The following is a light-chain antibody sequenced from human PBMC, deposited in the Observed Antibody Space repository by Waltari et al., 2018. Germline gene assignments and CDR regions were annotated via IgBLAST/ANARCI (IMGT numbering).Light chain of an antibody. Sequence: QSALTQPLSVSGSPGQSVTISCTGTSSDVGGYNYVALYQQHPGKAPKLMIHDVNKRPSGVPDRFSGSKSGHTASLPIPGLQPEDEADYYCCSYAGSYIFWVFVGGTKLTVL. CDR1: SSDVGGYNY. CDR2: DVN. J-gene: IGLJ2*01. V-gene: IGLV2-11*01. CDR3: CSYAGSYIFWV.